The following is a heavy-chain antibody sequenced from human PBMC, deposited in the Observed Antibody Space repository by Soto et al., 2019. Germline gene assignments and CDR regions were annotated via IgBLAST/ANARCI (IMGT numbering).Heavy chain of an antibody. V-gene: IGHV1-18*01. CDR3: ARWRGTSPPSRYYDGLDV. D-gene: IGHD3-3*01. CDR2: ISAYNGDT. J-gene: IGHJ6*02. CDR1: GYTFTSYG. Sequence: ASVKVSCKASGYTFTSYGFSWVRQAPGQGLEWMGWISAYNGDTNYPQKFQARVTMTTDTSTSTAYLDLRSLRSDATAVYYCARWRGTSPPSRYYDGLDVWGQGTTVTVSS.